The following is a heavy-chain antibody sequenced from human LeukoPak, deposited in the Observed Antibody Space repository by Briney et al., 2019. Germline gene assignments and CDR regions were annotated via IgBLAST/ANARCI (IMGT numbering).Heavy chain of an antibody. V-gene: IGHV1-69*05. CDR3: AFRLTYCGGDCYEFDY. CDR2: IIPIFGTA. CDR1: GGTFSSYA. J-gene: IGHJ4*02. Sequence: ASVKVSCKASGGTFSSYAISWVRQAPGQGLEWMGGIIPIFGTANYAQKFQGRVTITTDESTSTAYMELSSLRSEDTAVYYCAFRLTYCGGDCYEFDYWGQGTLVTVSS. D-gene: IGHD2-21*02.